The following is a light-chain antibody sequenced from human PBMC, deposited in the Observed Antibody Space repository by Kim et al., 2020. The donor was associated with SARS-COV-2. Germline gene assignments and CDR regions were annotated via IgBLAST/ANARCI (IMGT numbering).Light chain of an antibody. J-gene: IGKJ4*01. V-gene: IGKV3-20*01. CDR2: VAS. CDR3: QQYGSSRALT. CDR1: QSLSSSY. Sequence: PGDRATLSCSASQSLSSSYLASYQQKPGQAPRLLIYVASSRSTGIPDRFSGSGSGTDFTLTISRLEPEDFAVYYCQQYGSSRALTFGGGTKVDIK.